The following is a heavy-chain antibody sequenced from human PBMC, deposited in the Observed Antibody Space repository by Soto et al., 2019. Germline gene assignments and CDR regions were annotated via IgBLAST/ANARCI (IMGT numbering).Heavy chain of an antibody. CDR3: ARPPPAMVAPNI. CDR1: GGSVSSYS. J-gene: IGHJ4*02. V-gene: IGHV4-59*02. D-gene: IGHD5-18*01. Sequence: SETLSLTCTVSGGSVSSYSWTWVRQPPGKGLEWIGYVYYSGSTHYNPSLKSRVTISLDTSKNQFSLKLTSVTAADTAMYFCARPPPAMVAPNIWGQGTLVTVYS. CDR2: VYYSGST.